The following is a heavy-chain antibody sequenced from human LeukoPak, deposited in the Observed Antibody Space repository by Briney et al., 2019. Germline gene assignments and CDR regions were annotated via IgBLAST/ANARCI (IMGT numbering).Heavy chain of an antibody. V-gene: IGHV6-1*01. CDR1: GDTVSSNSAA. D-gene: IGHD2-2*01. CDR2: TYYRSKWHN. J-gene: IGHJ6*03. CDR3: ARLVVVPAAKSQKRDYYYYMDV. Sequence: SQTLSLTCAISGDTVSSNSAAWNWLTQSPSRGLEWLGRTYYRSKWHNDYAVSMKSRLTINPVTPENPFSLQLNSVAPEDTAVYYCARLVVVPAAKSQKRDYYYYMDVWGKGTTVTVSS.